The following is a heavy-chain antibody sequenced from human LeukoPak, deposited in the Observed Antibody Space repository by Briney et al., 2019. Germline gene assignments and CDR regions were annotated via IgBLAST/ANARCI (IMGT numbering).Heavy chain of an antibody. CDR1: GFTLSSYW. J-gene: IGHJ4*02. D-gene: IGHD1-26*01. Sequence: PGGSLRLSCAASGFTLSSYWMHWVRQGPGKGPVWVSRISPDGSDTSYADSVKGRFTISRDNAKNTLYLQMNSLRVEDTAVYYCVRDAYSGSLDYWGQGTLVTVSS. CDR2: ISPDGSDT. V-gene: IGHV3-74*01. CDR3: VRDAYSGSLDY.